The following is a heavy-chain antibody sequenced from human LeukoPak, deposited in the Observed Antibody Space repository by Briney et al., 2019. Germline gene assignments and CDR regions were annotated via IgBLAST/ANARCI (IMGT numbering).Heavy chain of an antibody. CDR1: GFSFGSFE. Sequence: PGGSLRLSCAASGFSFGSFEMNWVRQAPGKGLEWVSYISSSGSTIDYADSVKGRFTISRDNAKNSLYLQMNSLRAEDTAVYYCARDSLYNNWFDPWGQGTLVTVSS. J-gene: IGHJ5*02. D-gene: IGHD2-2*02. V-gene: IGHV3-48*03. CDR3: ARDSLYNNWFDP. CDR2: ISSSGSTI.